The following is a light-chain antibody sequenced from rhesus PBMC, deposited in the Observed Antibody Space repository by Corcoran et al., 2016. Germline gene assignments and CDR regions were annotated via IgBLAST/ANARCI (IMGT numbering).Light chain of an antibody. J-gene: IGKJ4*01. CDR3: QQYYSSPLT. CDR2: WAS. Sequence: DIVMTQSPDSLAVSLGERVTINCKSSQSLLYSSNNKNYLAWYQQKPGQAPKLLIYWASTRESGVPNRMSGSGSGTDFTLTISGLQAEYVAVYYCQQYYSSPLTFGGGTKVEIK. V-gene: IGKV4-1*01. CDR1: QSLLYSSNNKNY.